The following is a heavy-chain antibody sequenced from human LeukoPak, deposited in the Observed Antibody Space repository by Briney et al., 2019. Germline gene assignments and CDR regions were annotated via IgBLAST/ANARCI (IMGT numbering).Heavy chain of an antibody. CDR3: ARLIAADPQLDY. V-gene: IGHV4-59*12. J-gene: IGHJ4*02. CDR1: GGSISSYY. D-gene: IGHD6-13*01. Sequence: SETLSLTCTVSGGSISSYYWSWIRQPPGKGLEWIGYISYSGSTISNPSLKSRVTISVDTSKNQFSLKLSSVTAADTAVYYCARLIAADPQLDYWGQGTLVTVSS. CDR2: ISYSGST.